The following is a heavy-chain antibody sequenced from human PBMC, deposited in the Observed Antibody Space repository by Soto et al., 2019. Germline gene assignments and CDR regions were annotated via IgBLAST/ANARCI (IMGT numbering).Heavy chain of an antibody. Sequence: ASVKVSCKASGYTFTSYDINWVRQATGQGPEWMGWMNPDSGNTGYVQKFQGRVTMTRNTAISTAHMELSSLRSEDTALYYCTIGSWSGEVFDIWGQGTMVTVSS. CDR3: TIGSWSGEVFDI. CDR2: MNPDSGNT. D-gene: IGHD2-21*01. CDR1: GYTFTSYD. V-gene: IGHV1-8*01. J-gene: IGHJ3*02.